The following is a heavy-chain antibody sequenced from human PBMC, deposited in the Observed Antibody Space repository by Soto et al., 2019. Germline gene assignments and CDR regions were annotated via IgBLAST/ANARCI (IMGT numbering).Heavy chain of an antibody. CDR3: SRIPRNNWGAAFDF. Sequence: GGSLRLSYTVSGFSFGDYAIIWFRQATGKGPEWVGLITSKRYGGATEYAASVRGRFTISRDDSKSIAYLQMNSLKIDDTAVYYSSRIPRNNWGAAFDFWGQGIQGTRSS. D-gene: IGHD1-26*01. V-gene: IGHV3-49*03. CDR1: GFSFGDYA. J-gene: IGHJ4*02. CDR2: ITSKRYGGAT.